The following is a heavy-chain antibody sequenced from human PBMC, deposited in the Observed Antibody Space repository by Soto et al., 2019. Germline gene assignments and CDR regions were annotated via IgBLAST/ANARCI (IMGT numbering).Heavy chain of an antibody. Sequence: EVQLLESGGGLVQPGGSLRLSCAASGFTFSSYAMSWVRQAPGKGLEWVSAISGSGGSTYYADSVKGRFTISRDNSKTPRYLQMNSLRAEDTAVYYCAKENGYSSSWFEFDYWGQGTLVTVSS. CDR1: GFTFSSYA. CDR2: ISGSGGST. D-gene: IGHD6-13*01. CDR3: AKENGYSSSWFEFDY. V-gene: IGHV3-23*01. J-gene: IGHJ4*02.